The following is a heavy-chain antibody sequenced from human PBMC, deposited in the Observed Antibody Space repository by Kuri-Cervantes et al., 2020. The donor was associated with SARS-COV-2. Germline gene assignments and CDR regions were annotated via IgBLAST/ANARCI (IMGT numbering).Heavy chain of an antibody. D-gene: IGHD2-21*01. V-gene: IGHV4-59*12. J-gene: IGHJ4*02. Sequence: SETLSLTCTVSGGSLTNYYWTWIRQTPGKGLEWIGYIYYSGTTESNPSLKSRAAMSVDASKNQFSLRLNSVTAADTAIYYCARDLWGGDYWGQGILVTVSS. CDR2: IYYSGTT. CDR1: GGSLTNYY. CDR3: ARDLWGGDY.